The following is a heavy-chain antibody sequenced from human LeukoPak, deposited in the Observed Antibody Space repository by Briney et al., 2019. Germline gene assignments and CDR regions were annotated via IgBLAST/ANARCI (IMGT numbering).Heavy chain of an antibody. CDR1: GGSISSYY. D-gene: IGHD1-26*01. CDR2: ISYTGST. V-gene: IGHV4-59*08. CDR3: ARHEGGSYIDY. J-gene: IGHJ4*02. Sequence: PSETLSLTCTVSGGSISSYYWIWIRQPPGKGLEWIGYISYTGSTNTNPSLKSRVTTSLDTSKNQFSLKLSSVTAADTAVYYCARHEGGSYIDYWGQGILVTASS.